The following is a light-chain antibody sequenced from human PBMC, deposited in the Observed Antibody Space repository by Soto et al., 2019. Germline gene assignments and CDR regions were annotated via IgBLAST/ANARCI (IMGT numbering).Light chain of an antibody. Sequence: QSVLTQPPSASGSPGQSVTIACTGTSSDVGGYNYVSWYQEHPGKAPKVIIYEVSKRPSGVPDCFSGYKSGNTASLTVSGLQAEDEADYYCCSYAGSNTFDFGTGTKVTVL. J-gene: IGLJ1*01. V-gene: IGLV2-8*01. CDR1: SSDVGGYNY. CDR2: EVS. CDR3: CSYAGSNTFD.